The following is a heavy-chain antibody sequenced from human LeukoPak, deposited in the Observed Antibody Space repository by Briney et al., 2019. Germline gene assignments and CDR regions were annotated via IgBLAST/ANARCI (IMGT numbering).Heavy chain of an antibody. CDR3: AKDVQPWGWLQLV. CDR2: ISGSGGST. Sequence: GGSLRLSCAASGFTFSSYAMSWVRQAPGKGLEWVSAISGSGGSTYYADSVKGRFTISRDNSKNTPYLQMNSLRAEDTAVYYCAKDVQPWGWLQLVWGQGTLVTVSS. J-gene: IGHJ4*02. D-gene: IGHD5-24*01. CDR1: GFTFSSYA. V-gene: IGHV3-23*01.